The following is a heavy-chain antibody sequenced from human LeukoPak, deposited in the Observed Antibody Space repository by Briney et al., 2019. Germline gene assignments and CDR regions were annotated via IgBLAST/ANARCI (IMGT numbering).Heavy chain of an antibody. CDR1: GYTFTRYY. J-gene: IGHJ4*02. V-gene: IGHV1-2*02. CDR2: INPNSGAT. CDR3: ARDFGRYSGYDFDL. D-gene: IGHD5-12*01. Sequence: ASVTVSFKSSGYTFTRYYMHWMRQAPGQGLEWMAWINPNSGATNYAPKFQSRVTLTRDTSITTAYMELSRLRSDDTAVYYCARDFGRYSGYDFDLWGQGTLVTVSS.